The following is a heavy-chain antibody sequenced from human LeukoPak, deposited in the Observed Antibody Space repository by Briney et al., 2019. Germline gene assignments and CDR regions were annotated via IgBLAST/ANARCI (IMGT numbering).Heavy chain of an antibody. D-gene: IGHD6-19*01. CDR1: GFTFSSSA. J-gene: IGHJ4*02. Sequence: GGSLRLSCAASGFTFSSSAMHWVRQAPDKGLEWVAVISYDGSNKYYADSVKGRFTISRDNSKNTLYLQMNSLRAEDTAVYYCAKDRGSGWTYYFDYWGQGTLVTVSS. V-gene: IGHV3-30*04. CDR3: AKDRGSGWTYYFDY. CDR2: ISYDGSNK.